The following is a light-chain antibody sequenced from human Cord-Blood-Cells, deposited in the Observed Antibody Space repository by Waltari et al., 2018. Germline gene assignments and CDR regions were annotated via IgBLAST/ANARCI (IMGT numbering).Light chain of an antibody. Sequence: QSALTQPASVSGSPGQSITIPCTGTSSDVVSYNLVSWYQQHPSTAPKLMIYEGSKRPSGVSNRFSGSKSGNTASLTISGRQAEDEADYYCCSYAGYVFGTGTKVTVL. CDR3: CSYAGYV. CDR2: EGS. V-gene: IGLV2-23*01. CDR1: SSDVVSYNL. J-gene: IGLJ1*01.